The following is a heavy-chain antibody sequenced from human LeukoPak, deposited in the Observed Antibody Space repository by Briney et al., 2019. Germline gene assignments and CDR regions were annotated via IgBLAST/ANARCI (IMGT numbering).Heavy chain of an antibody. CDR2: ISSSSSYI. CDR3: AKAWGQYYYDSSGYYAFDI. V-gene: IGHV3-21*01. J-gene: IGHJ3*02. Sequence: GGSLRLSCAASGFTFSSYSMNWVRQAPGKGLEWVSSISSSSSYIYYADSVKGRFTISRDNAKNSLYLQMNSLRAEDTAVYYCAKAWGQYYYDSSGYYAFDIWGQGTMVTVSS. CDR1: GFTFSSYS. D-gene: IGHD3-22*01.